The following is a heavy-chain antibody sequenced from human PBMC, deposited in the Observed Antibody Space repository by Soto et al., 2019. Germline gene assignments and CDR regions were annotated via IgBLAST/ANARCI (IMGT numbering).Heavy chain of an antibody. J-gene: IGHJ4*02. V-gene: IGHV3-7*01. CDR3: ASEGGESLYYFDY. D-gene: IGHD3-16*01. CDR1: GFTFSSYW. Sequence: GGSLRLSCAASGFTFSSYWMSWVRQAPGKGLEWVANIKQDGSEKYYVDSVKGRFTISRDNAKNSLYLQMNSLRAEDTAVYYCASEGGESLYYFDYWRQRTLVPACS. CDR2: IKQDGSEK.